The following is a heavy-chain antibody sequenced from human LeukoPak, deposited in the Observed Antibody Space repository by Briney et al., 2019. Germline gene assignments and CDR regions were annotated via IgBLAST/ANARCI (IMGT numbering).Heavy chain of an antibody. Sequence: SETLSLTCTVSDDSISDYYRGWIRQPPGKGLEWIGYIYHSGSTYYNPSLKSRVTISVDRSKNQFSLKLSSVTAADTAVYYCARARPYFDYWGQGTLVTVSS. V-gene: IGHV4-59*12. CDR3: ARARPYFDY. J-gene: IGHJ4*02. CDR2: IYHSGST. CDR1: DDSISDYY.